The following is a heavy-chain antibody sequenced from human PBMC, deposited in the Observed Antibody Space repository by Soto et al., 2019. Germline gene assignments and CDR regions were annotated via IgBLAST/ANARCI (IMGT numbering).Heavy chain of an antibody. CDR1: GFTFSSYG. V-gene: IGHV3-30*18. CDR3: AKEMGQYYYDSSGYFDY. Sequence: SGGSLRLSCAASGFTFSSYGMHWVRQAPGKGLEWVAVISYDGSNKYYADSVKGRFTISRDNSKNTLYLQMNSLRAEDTAVYYCAKEMGQYYYDSSGYFDYWGQGTLVTVSS. CDR2: ISYDGSNK. D-gene: IGHD3-22*01. J-gene: IGHJ4*02.